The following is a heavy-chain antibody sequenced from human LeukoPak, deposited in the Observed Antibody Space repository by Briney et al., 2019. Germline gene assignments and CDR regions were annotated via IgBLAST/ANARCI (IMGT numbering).Heavy chain of an antibody. CDR3: ARDEPPHYSYYYYYMDV. Sequence: SETLSLTCTVSGGSISSGSYYWSWIRQPAGKGLEWIGRIYTSGSTNYNPSLKSRVTISVDTSKNQFSLKLSSVTAADTAVYYCARDEPPHYSYYYYYMDVWGKGTTVTVSS. CDR2: IYTSGST. V-gene: IGHV4-61*02. CDR1: GGSISSGSYY. J-gene: IGHJ6*03. D-gene: IGHD4-11*01.